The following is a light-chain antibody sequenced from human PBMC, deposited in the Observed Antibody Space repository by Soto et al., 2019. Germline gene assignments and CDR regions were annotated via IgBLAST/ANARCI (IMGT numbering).Light chain of an antibody. J-gene: IGKJ1*01. CDR1: QAVNTR. CDR2: LTS. CDR3: HQRQSWPRT. V-gene: IGKV3-11*01. Sequence: EIVLTQSPATLSSFPGDRVTLSCRASQAVNTRLAWYQHKPGQAPRLLIHLTSNRAAGIPARFSGSGSETDFTHTISDVEPEDCAVYYCHQRQSWPRTFSQGTKVDIK.